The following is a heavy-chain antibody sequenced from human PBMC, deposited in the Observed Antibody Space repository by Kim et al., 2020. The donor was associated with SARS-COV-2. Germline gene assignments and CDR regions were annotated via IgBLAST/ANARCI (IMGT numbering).Heavy chain of an antibody. J-gene: IGHJ4*02. V-gene: IGHV3-33*01. CDR1: GFTFSNYG. CDR2: IWYDGSNK. Sequence: GGSLRLSCAAFGFTFSNYGMHWVRQAPGKGLEWVAVIWYDGSNKYYADSVKGRFTISRDQSKNTLYLQMNSLRTEDTAVYYCARDIRSNYFDCWGQGTL. CDR3: ARDIRSNYFDC. D-gene: IGHD2-2*02.